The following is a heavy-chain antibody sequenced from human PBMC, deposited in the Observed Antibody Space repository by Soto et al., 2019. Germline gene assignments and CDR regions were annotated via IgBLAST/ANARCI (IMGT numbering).Heavy chain of an antibody. V-gene: IGHV4-4*07. Sequence: QVQLQESGPGLVKPSETLSLTCSVSGGSISSYYWSWIRQPAGKALEWIGRIYTSGSTNYNPSLKRRVTMSVDTSKHQFSLKLFSVTDADTAVYYGARDPYCRSTSCYDAFAIWGQGKLVTVSS. J-gene: IGHJ3*02. CDR1: GGSISSYY. CDR2: IYTSGST. CDR3: ARDPYCRSTSCYDAFAI. D-gene: IGHD2-2*01.